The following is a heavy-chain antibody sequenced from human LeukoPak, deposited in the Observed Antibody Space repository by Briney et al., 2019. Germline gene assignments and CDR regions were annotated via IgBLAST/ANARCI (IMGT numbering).Heavy chain of an antibody. V-gene: IGHV1-46*01. J-gene: IGHJ6*02. CDR3: ARDLRFGELLYSYYYGMDV. CDR2: INPSGGST. Sequence: ASVRVSCKASGYTFTSYYMHWARQAPGQGLEWMGIINPSGGSTSYAQKFQGRVTITTDKSTSTAYMELSSLRSEDTAVYYCARDLRFGELLYSYYYGMDVWGQGTTVTVSS. D-gene: IGHD3-10*01. CDR1: GYTFTSYY.